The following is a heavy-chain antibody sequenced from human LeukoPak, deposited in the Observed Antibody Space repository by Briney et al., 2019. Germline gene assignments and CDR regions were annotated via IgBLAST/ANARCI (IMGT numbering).Heavy chain of an antibody. D-gene: IGHD5-12*01. Sequence: PGGSLRLSCAASGFTFSSFAMHWVRQAPGKGLEWVAVISYDGSNKYYADSVKGRFPISRDNSKNTLYLQMNSLRAEDTAVYYCARSRSVSGFDYAYWGQGTLVTVSS. CDR2: ISYDGSNK. V-gene: IGHV3-30-3*01. J-gene: IGHJ4*02. CDR1: GFTFSSFA. CDR3: ARSRSVSGFDYAY.